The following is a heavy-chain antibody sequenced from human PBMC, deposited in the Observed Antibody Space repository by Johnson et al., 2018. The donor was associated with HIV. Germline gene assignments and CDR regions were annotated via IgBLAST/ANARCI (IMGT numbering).Heavy chain of an antibody. V-gene: IGHV3-30*04. J-gene: IGHJ3*02. D-gene: IGHD3-10*01. CDR2: ISYDGSNK. CDR1: GFTFSSYA. CDR3: AREIYSGRAFDI. Sequence: VQLVESGGGVVQPGRSLRLSCAAYGFTFSSYAMHWVRQAPGKGLEWVAVISYDGSNKYYADSVKGRFTISRDNSKNTLYLQMNSLRAEDTAVYYCAREIYSGRAFDIWGQGTMVTVSS.